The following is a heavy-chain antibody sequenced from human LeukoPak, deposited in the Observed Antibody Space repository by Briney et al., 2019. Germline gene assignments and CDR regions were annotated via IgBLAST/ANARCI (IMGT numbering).Heavy chain of an antibody. CDR3: ARLSFSGYAIDY. J-gene: IGHJ4*02. D-gene: IGHD3-22*01. CDR2: IYYSGST. Sequence: PSQTLSLTCTVSGGSISSYYWSWIRQPPGKGLEWIGYIYYSGSTNYNPSLKSRVTISVDTSKNQFSLKLSSVTAADTAVYYCARLSFSGYAIDYWGQGTLVTVSS. CDR1: GGSISSYY. V-gene: IGHV4-59*08.